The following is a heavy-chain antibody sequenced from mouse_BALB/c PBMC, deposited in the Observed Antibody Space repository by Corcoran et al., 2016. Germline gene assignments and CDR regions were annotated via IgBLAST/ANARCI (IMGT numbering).Heavy chain of an antibody. CDR1: GYTFTSYV. V-gene: IGHV1S136*01. D-gene: IGHD2-14*01. CDR3: AGPYYRYPYAMDY. CDR2: INPYNDGT. Sequence: EVQLQQSGPELVKPGASVKMSCKASGYTFTSYVMHWVKQKPGQGLEWIGYINPYNDGTKYNEKFKGKATLTSDKSSSTAYMELSSLTSEDSAVYYCAGPYYRYPYAMDYWGQGTSVTVSS. J-gene: IGHJ4*01.